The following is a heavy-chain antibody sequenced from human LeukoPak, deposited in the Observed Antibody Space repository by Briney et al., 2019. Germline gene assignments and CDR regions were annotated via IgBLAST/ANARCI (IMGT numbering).Heavy chain of an antibody. CDR1: GFTFDNYV. Sequence: SGGSLRLSCAASGFTFDNYVMAWFRQAPGKGLEWVSTISAVFANTYSADSVKGRFTISRDNSKNTLYLQMSSLRVEDTAVYYCAKQSYARSLGEGGPGTLVSVSS. CDR2: ISAVFANT. V-gene: IGHV3-23*01. D-gene: IGHD2-8*01. J-gene: IGHJ4*02. CDR3: AKQSYARSLGE.